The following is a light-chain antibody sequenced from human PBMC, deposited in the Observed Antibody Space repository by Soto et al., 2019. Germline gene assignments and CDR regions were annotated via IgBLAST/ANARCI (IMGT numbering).Light chain of an antibody. CDR1: SSNIGKYN. CDR2: GNS. Sequence: LTQPPSASGTPGQRVTISCSGSSSNIGKYNVNWYQQLPGTAPKLLIYGNSQRPSGVPDRFSGSKSGTSASLAISGLQPEDEADYYCAAWDDSLNPHVVFGGGTKLTVL. J-gene: IGLJ2*01. V-gene: IGLV1-44*01. CDR3: AAWDDSLNPHVV.